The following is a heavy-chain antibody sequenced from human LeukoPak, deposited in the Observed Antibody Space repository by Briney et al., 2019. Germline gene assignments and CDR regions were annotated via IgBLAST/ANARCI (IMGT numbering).Heavy chain of an antibody. V-gene: IGHV3-9*01. CDR1: GFTFGDYG. CDR3: ARVKCTDFRCSATGRFDY. CDR2: IGWNGGAI. Sequence: GGSLRLSCAVFGFTFGDYGIHWVRQAPGKGLEWVSGIGWNGGAIGYADAVKGRFTISRDNAKKSLYLQMNILRADDTAFYYCARVKCTDFRCSATGRFDYWGQGTLVTVSS. D-gene: IGHD3-3*01. J-gene: IGHJ4*02.